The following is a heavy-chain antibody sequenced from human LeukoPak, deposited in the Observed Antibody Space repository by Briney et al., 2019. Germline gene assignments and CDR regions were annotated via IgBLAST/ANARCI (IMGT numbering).Heavy chain of an antibody. CDR3: ARDYSWFGELLPLDY. D-gene: IGHD3-10*01. CDR2: ISAYNGNT. Sequence: GASVKVSCKASGYTFTSNGFGWVRQAPGQGLEGMGWISAYNGNTNYAQKLQGRVTMTTDTSTSTAYMELRSLRSDDTAVYYCARDYSWFGELLPLDYWGQGTLVTVSS. V-gene: IGHV1-18*01. CDR1: GYTFTSNG. J-gene: IGHJ4*02.